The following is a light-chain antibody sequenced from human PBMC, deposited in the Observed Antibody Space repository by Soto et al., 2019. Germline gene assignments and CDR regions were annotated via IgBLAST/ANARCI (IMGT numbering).Light chain of an antibody. CDR1: QSVSSW. CDR3: KQYDSYSLT. V-gene: IGKV1-5*03. CDR2: KAS. Sequence: DVQMTQSPSTLSASVGDTITIICRASQSVSSWVAWYQQKPGKAPKLLIYKASSLESGIPSRFSGSGSGTEFTLTITSLQPDDFATYYCKQYDSYSLTFGPGTTVDIK. J-gene: IGKJ3*01.